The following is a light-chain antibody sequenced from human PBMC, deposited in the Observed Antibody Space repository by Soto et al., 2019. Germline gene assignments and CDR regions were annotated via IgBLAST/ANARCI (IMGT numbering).Light chain of an antibody. CDR3: QHYNSYSEA. CDR2: KAS. CDR1: QTISSW. Sequence: MNQSPSTLSGTVGDRVTITCRASQTISSWLAWYQQKPGKAPKLLIYKASTLKSGVPSRFSGSGSGTEFTLTISSLQPDDFATYYCQHYNSYSEAFGQG. V-gene: IGKV1-5*03. J-gene: IGKJ1*01.